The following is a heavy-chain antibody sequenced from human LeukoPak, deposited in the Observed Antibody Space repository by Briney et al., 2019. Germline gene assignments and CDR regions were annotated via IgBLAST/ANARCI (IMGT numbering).Heavy chain of an antibody. V-gene: IGHV4-34*01. CDR3: ARGDYIRFDP. J-gene: IGHJ5*02. CDR1: GGSFSGYY. Sequence: PSETLSLTCAVYGGSFSGYYWSWIRHPPGKGLEWIGEINHSGSTNYNPSLKSRVTISVDTSKNQFSLKLSSVTAADTAVYYCARGDYIRFDPWGQGTLVTVSS. D-gene: IGHD4-11*01. CDR2: INHSGST.